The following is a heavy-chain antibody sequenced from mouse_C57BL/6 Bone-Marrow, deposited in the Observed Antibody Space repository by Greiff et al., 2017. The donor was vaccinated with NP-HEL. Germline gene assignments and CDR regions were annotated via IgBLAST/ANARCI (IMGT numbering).Heavy chain of an antibody. CDR3: ARDLRLTTGYAMDY. D-gene: IGHD1-1*01. V-gene: IGHV3-6*01. J-gene: IGHJ4*01. CDR1: GHCMARDGG. CDR2: ISYDGSN. Sequence: ESGPGLVKPSLALSVDCSVAGHCMARDGGLSDGGAFGSRPHVYPCYISYDGSNNYNPSLKNRISITRDTSKNQFFLKLNSVTTEDTATYYCARDLRLTTGYAMDYWGQGTSVTVSS.